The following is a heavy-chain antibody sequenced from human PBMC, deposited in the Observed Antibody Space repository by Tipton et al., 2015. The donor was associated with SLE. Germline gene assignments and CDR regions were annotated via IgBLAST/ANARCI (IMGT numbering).Heavy chain of an antibody. Sequence: TLSLTCTVSGGSISSYFWSWIRQPPGKGLEWLGYADYSGSTNYNPSLESRVTISVDTSKNQFSLKLTSVTAADTAVYYCARGSSGWNSAFDFWGQGTLVTVSS. CDR2: ADYSGST. V-gene: IGHV4-59*08. CDR3: ARGSSGWNSAFDF. J-gene: IGHJ4*02. D-gene: IGHD6-19*01. CDR1: GGSISSYF.